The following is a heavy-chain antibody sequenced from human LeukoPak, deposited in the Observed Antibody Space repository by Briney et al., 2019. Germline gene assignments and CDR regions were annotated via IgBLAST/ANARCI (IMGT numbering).Heavy chain of an antibody. V-gene: IGHV4-59*08. D-gene: IGHD2/OR15-2a*01. CDR2: IYYTGNT. Sequence: PSETLSLTCAVSGVSVSGDYWSWIRQPPGKGLEWIGYIYYTGNTDYNPSLKSRVTVSMDTSKNQFSLKLTSVTAADTAVYYCARHPFSTPFDFWGQGTLVTVSS. CDR1: GVSVSGDY. J-gene: IGHJ4*02. CDR3: ARHPFSTPFDF.